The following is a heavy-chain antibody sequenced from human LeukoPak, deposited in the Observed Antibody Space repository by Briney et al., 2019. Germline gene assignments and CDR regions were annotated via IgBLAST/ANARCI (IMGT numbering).Heavy chain of an antibody. V-gene: IGHV1-69*04. CDR1: GDTFSRYA. Sequence: GASVKVSCEASGDTFSRYAISWVRQAPGQGLEWMGRIIPSLDIPNYPQKFQGRVTITADKSTSTAYMEVRSLGSEDTAVYYCARSVGGATTPRFDYWGQGTLVTVSS. CDR3: ARSVGGATTPRFDY. J-gene: IGHJ4*02. D-gene: IGHD1-26*01. CDR2: IIPSLDIP.